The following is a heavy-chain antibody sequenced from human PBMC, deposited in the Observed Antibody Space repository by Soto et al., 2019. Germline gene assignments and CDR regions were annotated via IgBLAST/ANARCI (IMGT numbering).Heavy chain of an antibody. V-gene: IGHV3-74*01. J-gene: IGHJ4*02. CDR2: IKSDGTTT. Sequence: EVQLVETGGGLVQPGGSLRLSCAASGFTFNNNWMHWVRQAPGKGLVWISRIKSDGTTTTYADFVKGRFIISRDNAKNTAYLQVNSLGGEDTAVYYCTRGGATGAGIYHFENLGQGTLVTVSS. CDR1: GFTFNNNW. CDR3: TRGGATGAGIYHFEN. D-gene: IGHD3-10*01.